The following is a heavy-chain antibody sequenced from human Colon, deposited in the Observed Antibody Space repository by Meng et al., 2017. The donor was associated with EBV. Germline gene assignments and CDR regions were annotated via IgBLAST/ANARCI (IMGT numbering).Heavy chain of an antibody. V-gene: IGHV1-69*01. CDR2: LIPMFGAP. CDR1: GGTFSSYA. D-gene: IGHD3-10*01. CDR3: ASESGRGYTPDY. Sequence: QVELGQSGAEVKKPGSSVQVSCKTSGGTFSSYAISWVRQAPGQGLEWLGGLIPMFGAPNYAQKFQGRVTITADEYTSTHFMELSSLRSEDTAVYYCASESGRGYTPDYWGQGTLVTVSS. J-gene: IGHJ4*02.